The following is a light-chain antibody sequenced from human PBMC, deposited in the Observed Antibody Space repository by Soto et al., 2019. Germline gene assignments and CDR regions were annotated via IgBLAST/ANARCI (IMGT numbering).Light chain of an antibody. V-gene: IGLV1-51*01. CDR2: DNN. J-gene: IGLJ2*01. Sequence: QSVLTQPPSVSAAPGQKVTISCSGSSFNIGNDYVSWYQHLPGTPPKLIIYDNNQRPSGIPDRFSGSKSGTSATLGITGLQTGDEADYYCGTWDSSLSAGVFGGGTKLTVL. CDR1: SFNIGNDY. CDR3: GTWDSSLSAGV.